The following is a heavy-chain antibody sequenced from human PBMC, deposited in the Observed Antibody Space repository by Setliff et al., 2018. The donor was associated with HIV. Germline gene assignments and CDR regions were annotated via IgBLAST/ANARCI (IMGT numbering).Heavy chain of an antibody. D-gene: IGHD3-22*01. Sequence: PGGSLRLSCAASGFTFSRFSMNWARQAPGEGLEWVSAILSTGERTFYADSVKGRFTISRDNSKNTVYLQMNSLRAEDTAEYYCAKELAASGLGYFDSWGRGILVTVSS. V-gene: IGHV3-23*01. CDR2: ILSTGERT. CDR3: AKELAASGLGYFDS. CDR1: GFTFSRFS. J-gene: IGHJ4*02.